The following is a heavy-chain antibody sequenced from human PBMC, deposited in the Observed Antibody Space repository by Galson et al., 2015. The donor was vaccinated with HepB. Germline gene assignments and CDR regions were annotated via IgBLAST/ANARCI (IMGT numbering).Heavy chain of an antibody. V-gene: IGHV1-24*01. Sequence: SVKVSCKVSGYTLTELSMHWVQQAPGKGLEWMGGFDPEDGETIYAQKFQGRVTMTEDTSTDTAYMELSSLRSEDTAVYYCATTRGWELGANWFDPWGQGTLVTVSS. D-gene: IGHD1-26*01. CDR1: GYTLTELS. CDR3: ATTRGWELGANWFDP. CDR2: FDPEDGET. J-gene: IGHJ5*02.